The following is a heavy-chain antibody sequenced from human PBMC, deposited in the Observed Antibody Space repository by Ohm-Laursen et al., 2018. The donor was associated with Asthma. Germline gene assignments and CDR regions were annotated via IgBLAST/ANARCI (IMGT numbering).Heavy chain of an antibody. CDR3: ATLSWYASQY. V-gene: IGHV3-7*01. J-gene: IGHJ4*02. D-gene: IGHD2-2*01. CDR2: IKPDGSQT. CDR1: GFTFSGSW. Sequence: SLRLSCAASGFTFSGSWMIWVRQAPGKGLQWLAFIKPDGSQTYYADSMEGRFPISRDNSKNSLYLQMSSLRGEDTAIYYCATLSWYASQYWGQGTLVTVSS.